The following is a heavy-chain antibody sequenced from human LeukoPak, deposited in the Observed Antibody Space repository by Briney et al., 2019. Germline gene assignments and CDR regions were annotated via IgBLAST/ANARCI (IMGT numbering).Heavy chain of an antibody. CDR2: ISYDGNNK. CDR3: ARDQYDTWSRRGNFDS. CDR1: GFTFSNYP. V-gene: IGHV3-30*04. Sequence: GTSLRLSCAASGFTFSNYPIHWVRQAPGKGLEWLTVISYDGNNKYYADSVKGRFTISRDNSKNSLYLQMNSLRAEDTAVFYCARDQYDTWSRRGNFDSWGQGTLVIVSS. J-gene: IGHJ4*02. D-gene: IGHD3-3*01.